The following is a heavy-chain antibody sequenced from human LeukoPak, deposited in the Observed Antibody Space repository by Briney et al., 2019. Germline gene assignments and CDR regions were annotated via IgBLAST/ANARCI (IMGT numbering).Heavy chain of an antibody. CDR2: TYYRSKWYY. CDR1: GDSVSSNSAA. D-gene: IGHD6-19*01. J-gene: IGHJ5*02. Sequence: SQTLSLSCAIPGDSVSSNSAAWNWIRQSPSRGLEWLGRTYYRSKWYYDYAVSVRSRITINPDTSKNQFSLQLNSVTPEDTAVYYCARESSGIQWLVLSGDDGFDPWGQGTLVTVSS. CDR3: ARESSGIQWLVLSGDDGFDP. V-gene: IGHV6-1*01.